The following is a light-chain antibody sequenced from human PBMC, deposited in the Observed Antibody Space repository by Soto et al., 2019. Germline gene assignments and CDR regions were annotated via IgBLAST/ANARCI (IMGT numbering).Light chain of an antibody. CDR1: NPNIGSNP. V-gene: IGLV1-44*01. Sequence: QSVLTQPPSASGTPGQRVTISCSGSNPNIGSNPVNWYQHLPGTAPKLLVYSDSQRPSGVPDRFSGSKSGTSASLAVSGLQSEDEADYYCAAWDGSLTGYVFGTGTKVTVL. CDR2: SDS. CDR3: AAWDGSLTGYV. J-gene: IGLJ1*01.